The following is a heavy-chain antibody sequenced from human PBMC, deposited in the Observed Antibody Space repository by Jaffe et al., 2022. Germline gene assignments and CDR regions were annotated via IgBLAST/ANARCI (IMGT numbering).Heavy chain of an antibody. V-gene: IGHV1-69*05. CDR1: GGTFSSYA. CDR3: ATRTQRRGYSYGLDYYYMDV. CDR2: IIPIFGTA. J-gene: IGHJ6*03. D-gene: IGHD5-18*01. Sequence: QVQLVQSGAEVKKPGSSVKVSCKASGGTFSSYAISWVRQAPGQGLEWMGGIIPIFGTANYAQKFQGRVTITTDESTSTAYMELSSLRSEDTAVYYCATRTQRRGYSYGLDYYYMDVWGKGTTVTVSS.